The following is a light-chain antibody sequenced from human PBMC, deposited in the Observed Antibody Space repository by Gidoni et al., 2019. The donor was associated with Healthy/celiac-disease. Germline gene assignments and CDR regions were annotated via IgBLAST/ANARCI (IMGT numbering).Light chain of an antibody. CDR1: TIGSKS. CDR3: QVWDSSSDHWV. V-gene: IGLV3-21*03. J-gene: IGLJ3*02. CDR2: DDS. Sequence: SYVLTQPPSVSVAPGKTARITWGGNTIGSKSVHWYQQKPGQAPGLVVYDDSDRPSGIPERFSGSNAGNTATLTISRVEAGDEADYYCQVWDSSSDHWVFGGGTKLTVL.